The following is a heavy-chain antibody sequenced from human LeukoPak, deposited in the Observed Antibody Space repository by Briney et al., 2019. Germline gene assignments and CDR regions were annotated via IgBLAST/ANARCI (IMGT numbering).Heavy chain of an antibody. CDR1: GFTVSSNY. CDR3: AGVGRGWDDLDY. D-gene: IGHD1-1*01. J-gene: IGHJ4*02. CDR2: IYSGSSST. Sequence: GGSLRLSCAASGFTVSSNYMSWVRQAPGKGLEGVSVIYSGSSSTYYTDSVKGRFTISRHNSKNTLYLQMNSLRAEDTAVYYCAGVGRGWDDLDYWGQGTLVTVSS. V-gene: IGHV3-53*04.